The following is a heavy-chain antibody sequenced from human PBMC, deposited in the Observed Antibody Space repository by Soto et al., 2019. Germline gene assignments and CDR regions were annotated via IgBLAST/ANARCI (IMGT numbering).Heavy chain of an antibody. CDR3: ARESYYSGWFDY. CDR2: IYYSGRT. V-gene: IGHV4-59*01. J-gene: IGHJ4*02. Sequence: NPSETLSLTCTVSGGSISNYYWSWIRQPPGKGLEWIGYIYYSGRTDYNPSLKSRVTISVDTSKNQFSLRLSSVTAADTAVYYCARESYYSGWFDYWGQGTLVTVSS. CDR1: GGSISNYY. D-gene: IGHD6-19*01.